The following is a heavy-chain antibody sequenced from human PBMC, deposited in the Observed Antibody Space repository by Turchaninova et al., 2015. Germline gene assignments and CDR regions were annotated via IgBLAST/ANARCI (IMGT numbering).Heavy chain of an antibody. CDR1: GLTVSRNT. D-gene: IGHD2-21*01. Sequence: LCRPGASLRPSVSALGLTVSRNTMSWVRQAPGKGLEWVSVIYSGGSTYYADSVKGRFTISRDNSKNTLYLQMNSLRAEDTAVYYCARGSQVAIDAFDIWGQGTMVTVSS. CDR3: ARGSQVAIDAFDI. V-gene: IGHV3-66*01. J-gene: IGHJ3*02. CDR2: IYSGGST.